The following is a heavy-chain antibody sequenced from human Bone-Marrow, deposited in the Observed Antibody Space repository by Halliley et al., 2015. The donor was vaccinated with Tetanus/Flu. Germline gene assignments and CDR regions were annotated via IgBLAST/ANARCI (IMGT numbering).Heavy chain of an antibody. Sequence: QLVQSGAEVKKPGASVKVSCRASGYAITSFGFGWVRQAPGQGIEWMGGISTYNGETQYAQNLQGRATKTADTSTSTAYMELKNLRTGVTAVYCWARGPLYDGSGYGRGDYGGRGTRFTVSS. D-gene: IGHD3-22*01. V-gene: IGHV1-18*04. CDR2: ISTYNGET. CDR3: ARGPLYDGSGYGRGDY. CDR1: GYAITSFG. J-gene: IGHJ4*02.